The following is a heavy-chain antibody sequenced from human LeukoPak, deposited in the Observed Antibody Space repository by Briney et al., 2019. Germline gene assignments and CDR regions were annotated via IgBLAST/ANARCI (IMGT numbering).Heavy chain of an antibody. CDR3: ARRSDYYDSSGPHYYFDY. V-gene: IGHV3-20*01. CDR1: GFTFSSYG. CDR2: INWNGGST. J-gene: IGHJ4*02. D-gene: IGHD3-22*01. Sequence: GGTLRLSCAASGFTFSSYGMSWVRQAPGKGLEWVSGINWNGGSTSYADSLKGRFTISRDNAKNSLYLQMNSLRAEDTALYHCARRSDYYDSSGPHYYFDYWGQGILVTVSS.